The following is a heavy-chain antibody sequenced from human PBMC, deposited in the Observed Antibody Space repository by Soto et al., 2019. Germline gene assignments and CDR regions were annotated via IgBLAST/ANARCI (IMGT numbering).Heavy chain of an antibody. D-gene: IGHD2-2*01. CDR1: GYSFTSYW. V-gene: IGHV5-10-1*01. Sequence: GESLKISCKGSGYSFTSYWISWVRQMPGKGLEWMGRIDPSDSYTNYSPSFQGHVTISADKSISTAYLQWSSLKASDTAMYYCARQPTAASRRGAPEAIDYWGQGTLVTVSS. CDR3: ARQPTAASRRGAPEAIDY. J-gene: IGHJ4*02. CDR2: IDPSDSYT.